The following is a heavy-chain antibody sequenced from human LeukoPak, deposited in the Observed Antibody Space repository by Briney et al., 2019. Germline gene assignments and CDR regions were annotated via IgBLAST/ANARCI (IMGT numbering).Heavy chain of an antibody. CDR3: AKRADYDYVWGSYRYTNKYYFDY. Sequence: PGGSLRLSCAASGFTFSAYSMNWVRQAPGKGLEWVSAISGSGGSTYYADSVKGRFTISRDNSKNTLYLQMNSLRAEDTAVYYCAKRADYDYVWGSYRYTNKYYFDYWGQGTLVTVSS. CDR2: ISGSGGST. J-gene: IGHJ4*02. V-gene: IGHV3-23*01. D-gene: IGHD3-16*02. CDR1: GFTFSAYS.